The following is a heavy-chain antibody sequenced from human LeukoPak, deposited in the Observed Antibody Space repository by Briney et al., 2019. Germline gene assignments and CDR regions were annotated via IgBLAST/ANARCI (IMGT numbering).Heavy chain of an antibody. D-gene: IGHD5-18*01. Sequence: ASVKVSCKASGYSFNSQGMNWVRQAPGQGLEWMGWINTNTGNPTYAQGFTGRFVFSLDTSVSTAYLQISSLKAEDTAVYYCARLSVQLWYDAFDIWGQGTMVTVSS. CDR3: ARLSVQLWYDAFDI. J-gene: IGHJ3*02. CDR1: GYSFNSQG. CDR2: INTNTGNP. V-gene: IGHV7-4-1*02.